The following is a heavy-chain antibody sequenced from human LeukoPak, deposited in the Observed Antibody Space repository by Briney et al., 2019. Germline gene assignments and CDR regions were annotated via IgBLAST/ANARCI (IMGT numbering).Heavy chain of an antibody. V-gene: IGHV3-23*03. Sequence: GGSLRLSCAASGFTFSSYAMSWVRQAPGKGLEWVSVIYRGGSTCYADSVKGRFTISRDNSKNTLDLQMNSLRAEDTAVYYCVYSSAWLFFDHWGQGTLVTVSS. CDR3: VYSSAWLFFDH. CDR1: GFTFSSYA. D-gene: IGHD6-19*01. J-gene: IGHJ4*02. CDR2: IYRGGST.